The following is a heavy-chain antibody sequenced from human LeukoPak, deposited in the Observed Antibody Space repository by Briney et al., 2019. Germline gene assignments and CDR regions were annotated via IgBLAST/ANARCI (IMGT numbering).Heavy chain of an antibody. Sequence: PSETLSLTCTVSGASISDYYWSWIRQPPGKGLEWIGYIYYTGTTKYNPSLTSRDTISVDTSKSQFSLKLSSVTAADTAVYYCARDYDSSGLRYFDLWGRGTLVTVSS. J-gene: IGHJ2*01. CDR1: GASISDYY. D-gene: IGHD3-22*01. CDR2: IYYTGTT. CDR3: ARDYDSSGLRYFDL. V-gene: IGHV4-59*01.